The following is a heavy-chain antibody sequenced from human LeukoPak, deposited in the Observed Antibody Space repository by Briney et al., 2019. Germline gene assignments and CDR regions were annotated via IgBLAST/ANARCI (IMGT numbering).Heavy chain of an antibody. CDR3: ARAPTYYYDSSSYYSFDY. CDR2: INPNSGGT. CDR1: GYTFTGYY. J-gene: IGHJ4*02. V-gene: IGHV1-2*02. Sequence: ASVKVSCKASGYTFTGYYMHWVRQAPGQGLEWMGWINPNSGGTNYAQKFQGRVTMTRDTSISTAYMELSRLRSDDTAVYYCARAPTYYYDSSSYYSFDYWGQGTLVTVSS. D-gene: IGHD3-22*01.